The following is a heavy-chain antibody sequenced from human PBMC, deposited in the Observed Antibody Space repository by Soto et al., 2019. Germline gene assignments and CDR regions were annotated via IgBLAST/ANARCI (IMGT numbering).Heavy chain of an antibody. CDR2: IYHSGST. D-gene: IGHD6-6*01. V-gene: IGHV4-4*02. CDR1: GGSISSSNW. J-gene: IGHJ5*02. Sequence: SETLSLTCAVSGGSISSSNWWSWVRQPPGKGLEWIGEIYHSGSTNYNPSLKSRVTISVDKSKNQFSLKLSSVTAADTAVYYCARDRKHWQLRWFDPWGQGTLVTVSS. CDR3: ARDRKHWQLRWFDP.